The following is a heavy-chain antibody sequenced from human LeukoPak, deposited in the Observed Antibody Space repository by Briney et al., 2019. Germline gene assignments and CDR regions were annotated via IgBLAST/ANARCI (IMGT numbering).Heavy chain of an antibody. J-gene: IGHJ4*02. CDR3: ARRGSQSNEIDY. Sequence: ASVKVSCKASGYTFTGYYMHWVRQAPGQGLEWMGWINPNSGGTNYAQKFQGWVTMTRDTSVSTAYMELSRLRSDDTAVYYCARRGSQSNEIDYWGQGTLVTVSS. V-gene: IGHV1-2*04. CDR1: GYTFTGYY. CDR2: INPNSGGT.